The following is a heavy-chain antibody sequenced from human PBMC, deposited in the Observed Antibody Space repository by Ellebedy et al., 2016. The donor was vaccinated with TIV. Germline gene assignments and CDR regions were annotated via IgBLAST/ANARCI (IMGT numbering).Heavy chain of an antibody. J-gene: IGHJ4*02. CDR3: AREPYAKGFCSGGSCYRVDD. V-gene: IGHV3-30-3*01. D-gene: IGHD2-15*01. Sequence: PGGSLRLSCAASGVTFFSHAFHWVRHSPGKGLEWVAVISYDGNNVYYAESVKGRFTISRENSKNTRFLQMNSLRVEDTAMYYCAREPYAKGFCSGGSCYRVDDWGQGTLVTVSS. CDR2: ISYDGNNV. CDR1: GVTFFSHA.